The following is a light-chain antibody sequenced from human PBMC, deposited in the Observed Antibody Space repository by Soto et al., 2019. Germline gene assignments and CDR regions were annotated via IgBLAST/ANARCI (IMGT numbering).Light chain of an antibody. Sequence: QSVLTQPASVSGAPGQSITISCTGTNSDVNYVSWHQQHPGKAPKLLIYGNRNRPSGVPDRFSGSKSGTSASLAITGLQAEDEADYYCQSYDSSLSGYVFGTGTKVTVL. CDR1: NSDVNY. CDR2: GNR. J-gene: IGLJ1*01. V-gene: IGLV1-40*01. CDR3: QSYDSSLSGYV.